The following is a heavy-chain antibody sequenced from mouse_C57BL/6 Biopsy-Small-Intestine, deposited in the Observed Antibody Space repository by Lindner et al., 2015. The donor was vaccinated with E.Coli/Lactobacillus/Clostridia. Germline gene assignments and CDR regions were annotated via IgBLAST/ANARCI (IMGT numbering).Heavy chain of an antibody. D-gene: IGHD3-2*02. V-gene: IGHV5-17*01. J-gene: IGHJ4*01. Sequence: VQLQESGGGLVKPGGSLKLSCAASGFTFSDYGMHWVRQAPEKGLEWVAYISSGSSTIYYADTVKGRFTISRDNAKNTPFLQMTSLRSEDTAMYYCARWGELRLRGAMDYWGQGTSVTVSS. CDR3: ARWGELRLRGAMDY. CDR1: GFTFSDYG. CDR2: ISSGSSTI.